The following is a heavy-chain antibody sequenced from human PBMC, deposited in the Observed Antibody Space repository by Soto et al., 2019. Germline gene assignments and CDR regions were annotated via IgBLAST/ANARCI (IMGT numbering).Heavy chain of an antibody. CDR3: TTDNYDFWSGYYTDFDY. D-gene: IGHD3-3*01. J-gene: IGHJ4*02. V-gene: IGHV3-15*01. CDR1: GFTFSNAW. Sequence: GSLRLSCAASGFTFSNAWMSWVRQAPGKGLEWVGRIKSKTDGGTTDYAAPVKGRFTISRDDSKNTLYLQMNSLKTEDTAVYYCTTDNYDFWSGYYTDFDYWGQGTLVTVSS. CDR2: IKSKTDGGTT.